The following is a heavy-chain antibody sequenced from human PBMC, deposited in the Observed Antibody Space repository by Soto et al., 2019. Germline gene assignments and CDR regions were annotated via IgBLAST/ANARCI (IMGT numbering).Heavy chain of an antibody. J-gene: IGHJ5*02. D-gene: IGHD3-16*01. CDR3: ARDLIRNASNCFDP. CDR2: ISSSGSTI. Sequence: GGALRLSCTASGFTLSSNEMNWVRQAPGKGLEWVSYISSSGSTIYYADSVKGRFTISRDNAKNSLYLQMNSLRAEDTAVYYCARDLIRNASNCFDPWGQGTLVTVSS. CDR1: GFTLSSNE. V-gene: IGHV3-48*03.